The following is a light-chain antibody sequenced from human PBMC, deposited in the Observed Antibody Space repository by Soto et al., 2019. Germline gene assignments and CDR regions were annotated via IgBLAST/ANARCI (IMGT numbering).Light chain of an antibody. V-gene: IGLV1-51*01. J-gene: IGLJ2*01. CDR2: DNN. Sequence: QSVLTQPPSVSAAPGQKVTISCSGSSSNIGNNYVSWYQQLPGTAPKLLIYDNNKRPSGIPDRFSGSKSGTSATLGITGLQTRDEADYHCGTWDTSLSAVVFGGGTKVTV. CDR3: GTWDTSLSAVV. CDR1: SSNIGNNY.